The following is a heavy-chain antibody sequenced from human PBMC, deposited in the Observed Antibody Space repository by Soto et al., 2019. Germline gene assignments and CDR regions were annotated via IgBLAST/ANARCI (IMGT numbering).Heavy chain of an antibody. J-gene: IGHJ3*02. V-gene: IGHV4-59*08. CDR1: GGSISSYY. CDR3: ARYFDWPSAFDI. Sequence: SETLSLTCTVSGGSISSYYWSWIRQPPGKGLEWIGYIYYSGSTNYNPSLKSRVTISVDTSKNQFSLKLSSVTAADTAVYYCARYFDWPSAFDIWGQVTMVTVSS. CDR2: IYYSGST. D-gene: IGHD3-9*01.